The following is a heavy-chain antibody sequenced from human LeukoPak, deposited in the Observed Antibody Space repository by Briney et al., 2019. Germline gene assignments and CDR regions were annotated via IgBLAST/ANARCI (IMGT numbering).Heavy chain of an antibody. J-gene: IGHJ3*02. Sequence: PGGSLRPSCAASGFTFNNAWMNWVRLAPGKGLEWVGRIRSKTDYGTTDYAAPVKGRFTVSRDDSIHTLYLQMHSLKTEDTAVYYCTTRELRYYGSGTYPVAFDIWGQRAMVTVSS. CDR1: GFTFNNAW. CDR2: IRSKTDYGTT. V-gene: IGHV3-15*01. D-gene: IGHD3-10*01. CDR3: TTRELRYYGSGTYPVAFDI.